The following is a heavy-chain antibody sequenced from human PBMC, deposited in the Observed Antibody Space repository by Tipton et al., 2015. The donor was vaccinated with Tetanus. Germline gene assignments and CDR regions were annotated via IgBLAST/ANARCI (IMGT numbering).Heavy chain of an antibody. Sequence: LRLSCAVYGASFSDYYWSWIRQAPGKGLEWIGEINHSGNTNHNPSLKSRVTLSVDTSKNQFSLNLRSVITADTAVYYCARANNDYPKKGPFDYWGQGILVTASS. V-gene: IGHV4-34*01. D-gene: IGHD5-12*01. CDR2: INHSGNT. CDR1: GASFSDYY. J-gene: IGHJ4*02. CDR3: ARANNDYPKKGPFDY.